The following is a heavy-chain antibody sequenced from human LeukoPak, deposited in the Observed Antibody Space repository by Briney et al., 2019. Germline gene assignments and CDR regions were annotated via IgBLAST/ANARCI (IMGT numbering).Heavy chain of an antibody. CDR1: GYSFTSYW. CDR3: AKTGIATTGTSNFFDY. CDR2: IYPGDSDT. D-gene: IGHD6-13*01. J-gene: IGHJ4*02. V-gene: IGHV5-51*01. Sequence: GESLKISCKGSGYSFTSYWIAWVRQMPGKGLEWMGIIYPGDSDTRYSPSFQGQVTISADKSISTAYLQWSSLKASDTAMYYCAKTGIATTGTSNFFDYWGQGTPVTVSS.